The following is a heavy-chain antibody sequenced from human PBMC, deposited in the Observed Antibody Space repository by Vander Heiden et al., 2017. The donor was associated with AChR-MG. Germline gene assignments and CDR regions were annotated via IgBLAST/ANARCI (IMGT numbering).Heavy chain of an antibody. D-gene: IGHD2-2*01. J-gene: IGHJ4*02. CDR3: AKDKSTARYYFDY. Sequence: EVQLVESGGGLVQPGRSLRLSCAASGFTFDDYAMHWVRQAPGKGLEWVSGISWNSGSIGYADSVKGRFTISRDNAKNSLYLQMNSLRAEDTALYYCAKDKSTARYYFDYWGQGTLVTVSS. V-gene: IGHV3-9*01. CDR2: ISWNSGSI. CDR1: GFTFDDYA.